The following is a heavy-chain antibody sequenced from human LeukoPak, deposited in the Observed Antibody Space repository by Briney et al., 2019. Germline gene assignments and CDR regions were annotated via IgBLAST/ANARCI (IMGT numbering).Heavy chain of an antibody. D-gene: IGHD3-3*01. J-gene: IGHJ5*02. CDR1: GGSISSGDYY. CDR3: ARGGGLRFLEWLLKA. Sequence: SETLSLTCTVSGGSISSGDYYWSWIRQPPGKGLEWIGYIYYSGSTYYNPSLKSRVTITVDTSQNQFSLKLSSVTAADTAVYYCARGGGLRFLEWLLKAWGQGTLVTVSS. CDR2: IYYSGST. V-gene: IGHV4-30-4*08.